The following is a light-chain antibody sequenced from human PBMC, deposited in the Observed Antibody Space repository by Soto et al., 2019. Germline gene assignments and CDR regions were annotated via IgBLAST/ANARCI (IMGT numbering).Light chain of an antibody. CDR2: GAS. CDR1: QSVSSSN. V-gene: IGKV3-20*01. J-gene: IGKJ2*01. CDR3: QQYGSSTYT. Sequence: EIVLTQSPGTLSLSPGERATLSCRASQSVSSSNLAWYQQKPGQAPRLLIYGASSRATGSPDRFSGSGSGTDFTLTISRLEPEDFGVYYCQQYGSSTYTFGQGTKLEIK.